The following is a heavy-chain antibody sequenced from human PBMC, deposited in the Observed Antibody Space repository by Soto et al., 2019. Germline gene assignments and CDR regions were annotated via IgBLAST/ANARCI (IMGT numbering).Heavy chain of an antibody. CDR3: AKGLRYFAWLDP. CDR1: GFTFSSYA. CDR2: ISGSGGST. D-gene: IGHD3-9*01. Sequence: PGGSLRLSCAASGFTFSSYAMSWVRQAPGKGLEWVSAISGSGGSTYCADSVKGRFTISRDNSKNTLYLQMNSRRAEDTAVYDCAKGLRYFAWLDPWGQGTRVSVPS. V-gene: IGHV3-23*01. J-gene: IGHJ5*02.